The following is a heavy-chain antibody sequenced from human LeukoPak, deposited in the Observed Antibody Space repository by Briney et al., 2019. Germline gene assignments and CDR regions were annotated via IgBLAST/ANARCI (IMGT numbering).Heavy chain of an antibody. Sequence: PSQTLSLTCAVSGGSISSGGYSWSWIRQPPGKGLEWIGYIYYSGSTYYNPSLKSRVTISVDTSKNQFSLKLSSVTAADTAVYYCARVSITMVRGVIISSVVDYWGQGTLVTVSS. CDR2: IYYSGST. V-gene: IGHV4-30-4*07. D-gene: IGHD3-10*01. CDR1: GGSISSGGYS. CDR3: ARVSITMVRGVIISSVVDY. J-gene: IGHJ4*02.